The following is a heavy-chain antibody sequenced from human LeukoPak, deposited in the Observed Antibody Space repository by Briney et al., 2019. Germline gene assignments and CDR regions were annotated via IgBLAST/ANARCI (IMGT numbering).Heavy chain of an antibody. Sequence: GGSLRLSCAASGFTFSSYSMNWVRQAPGKGLEWVSSISSSSSYIYYADSVKGRFTISRDNAKNSLYLQMNSLRAEDTAVYYCARDLYGDENFDYWGQGTLVTVSS. J-gene: IGHJ4*02. CDR3: ARDLYGDENFDY. CDR2: ISSSSSYI. D-gene: IGHD4-17*01. V-gene: IGHV3-21*01. CDR1: GFTFSSYS.